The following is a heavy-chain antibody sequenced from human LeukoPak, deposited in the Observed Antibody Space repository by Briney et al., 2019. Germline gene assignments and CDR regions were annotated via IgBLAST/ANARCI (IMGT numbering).Heavy chain of an antibody. CDR3: ARDWVVRGVIGY. J-gene: IGHJ4*02. CDR2: ISYDGSNK. V-gene: IGHV3-30-3*01. D-gene: IGHD3-10*01. Sequence: GGSLRLSCAASGFTFSSYAMHWARQAPGKGLEWVAVISYDGSNKYYADSVKGRFTISRDNSKNTLYLQMNSLRAEDTAVYYCARDWVVRGVIGYWGQGTLVTVSS. CDR1: GFTFSSYA.